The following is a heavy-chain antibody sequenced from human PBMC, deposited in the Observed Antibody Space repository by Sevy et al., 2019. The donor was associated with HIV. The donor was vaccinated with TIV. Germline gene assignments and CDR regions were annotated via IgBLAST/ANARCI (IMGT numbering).Heavy chain of an antibody. D-gene: IGHD3-22*01. CDR1: GGSFSGYY. J-gene: IGHJ4*02. CDR2: IYDSGRT. V-gene: IGHV4-59*01. Sequence: SETLSLTCTVSGGSFSGYYWSWIRQPPGKGLEWIGYIYDSGRTNYNPSLKSRVTISVDTSKKQFSLKLSSVTAADTAVYYCARSLNHYDSSGYQMGFDYWGQGTLVTVSS. CDR3: ARSLNHYDSSGYQMGFDY.